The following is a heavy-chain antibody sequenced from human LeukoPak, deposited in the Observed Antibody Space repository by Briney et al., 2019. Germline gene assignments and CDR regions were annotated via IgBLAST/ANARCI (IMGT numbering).Heavy chain of an antibody. CDR2: IWYDGSNK. CDR3: VRGRRGSDF. Sequence: PGRSLILSCAASGFTFSSFGLHRVRQAPGKGLEWVAVIWYDGSNKYYADSVKGRFTISRDNSKNTLYLQMNSLRAEDTAVYYCVRGRRGSDFWGQGTLATVSS. V-gene: IGHV3-33*01. D-gene: IGHD3-16*01. CDR1: GFTFSSFG. J-gene: IGHJ4*02.